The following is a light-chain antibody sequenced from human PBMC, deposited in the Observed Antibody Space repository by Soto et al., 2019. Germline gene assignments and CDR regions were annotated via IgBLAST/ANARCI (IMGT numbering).Light chain of an antibody. CDR1: QSVSSF. V-gene: IGKV3-11*01. Sequence: EIVLTQSPATLSLSPGERATLSCRASQSVSSFFVWYQQKRGQAPRLLIYDASQRATGIPARFSGSGSGTDFPLTISSLEPEDFAVYYCQQRLNWPLTFGGGTTVEIK. CDR2: DAS. J-gene: IGKJ4*01. CDR3: QQRLNWPLT.